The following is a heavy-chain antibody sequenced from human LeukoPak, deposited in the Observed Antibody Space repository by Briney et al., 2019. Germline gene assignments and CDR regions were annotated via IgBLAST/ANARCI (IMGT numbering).Heavy chain of an antibody. D-gene: IGHD6-13*01. CDR3: ARGVSGGSWLSQSYYYYYMDV. J-gene: IGHJ6*03. CDR1: GGSISSGSYY. CDR2: IYTSGST. Sequence: PSQTLSLTCTVSGGSISSGSYYWSWIRQPAGKGLEWIGRIYTSGSTNYNPSLKSRVTISVDTSKNQFSLKLSSVTAADTAVYYCARGVSGGSWLSQSYYYYYMDVWGKGTTVTVSS. V-gene: IGHV4-61*02.